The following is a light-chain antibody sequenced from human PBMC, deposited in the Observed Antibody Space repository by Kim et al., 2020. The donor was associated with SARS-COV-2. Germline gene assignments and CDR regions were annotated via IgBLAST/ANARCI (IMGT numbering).Light chain of an antibody. CDR3: YSAADNNLRV. Sequence: SYELTQPSSVSVSPGQTARITCSGDVVAKKYARWFQQKAGQAPVLVIYKDSERPSGIPERFSGSSSGTTVTLTISGAQVGDEADYYCYSAADNNLRVFGTGTKVTVL. CDR2: KDS. CDR1: VVAKKY. J-gene: IGLJ1*01. V-gene: IGLV3-27*01.